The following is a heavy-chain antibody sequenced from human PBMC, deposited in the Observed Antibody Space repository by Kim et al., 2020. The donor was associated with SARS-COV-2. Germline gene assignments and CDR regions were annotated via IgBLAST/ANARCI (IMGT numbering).Heavy chain of an antibody. CDR2: INHSGST. V-gene: IGHV4-34*01. CDR1: GGSFSGYY. Sequence: SETLSLTCAVYGGSFSGYYWSWIRQPPGKGLEWIGEINHSGSTNYNPSLKSRVTISVDTSKNQFSLKLSSVTAADTAVYYCARGPLDFWRYYGMDVWGQGTTVTVSS. J-gene: IGHJ6*02. D-gene: IGHD3-3*01. CDR3: ARGPLDFWRYYGMDV.